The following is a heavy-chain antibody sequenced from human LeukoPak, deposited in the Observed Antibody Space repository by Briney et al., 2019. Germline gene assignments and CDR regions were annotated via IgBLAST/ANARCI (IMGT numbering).Heavy chain of an antibody. V-gene: IGHV3-66*01. CDR2: IYSGGST. CDR3: ARGTVTMVDY. J-gene: IGHJ4*02. D-gene: IGHD3-10*01. Sequence: GGSLRLSCAASGFTVSSNYMSRVRQAPGRGLEWVSVIYSGGSTYYADSVKGRFTISRDNSKNTLFLQMNSLRAGDTAVYYCARGTVTMVDYWGQGTLVTVSS. CDR1: GFTVSSNY.